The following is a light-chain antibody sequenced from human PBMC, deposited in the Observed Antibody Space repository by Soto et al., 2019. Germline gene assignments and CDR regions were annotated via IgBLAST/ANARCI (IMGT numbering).Light chain of an antibody. CDR3: SSYTSSTSYV. CDR1: SSDVGGYDY. Sequence: QSALTQPASVSGSPGQSITISCTGTSSDVGGYDYVSWYQQHPGKAPKLMIYDVTNRPSGVSNRFSGSKSGNTASLTISGLQAEDEASSYCSSYTSSTSYVFGTGTKVTVL. CDR2: DVT. V-gene: IGLV2-14*01. J-gene: IGLJ1*01.